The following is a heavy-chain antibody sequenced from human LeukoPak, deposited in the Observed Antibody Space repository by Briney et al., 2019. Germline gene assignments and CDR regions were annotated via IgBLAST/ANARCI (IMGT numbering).Heavy chain of an antibody. CDR3: ARGRASGSVLYYYMDV. CDR2: IIPIFGTA. CDR1: GGTSSSYA. Sequence: SVKVSCKASGGTSSSYAISWVRQAPGQGLEWMGGIIPIFGTANYAQKFQGRVTITTDESTSTAYMELSSLRSEDTAVYYCARGRASGSVLYYYMDVWGKGTTVTVSS. V-gene: IGHV1-69*05. J-gene: IGHJ6*03. D-gene: IGHD5/OR15-5a*01.